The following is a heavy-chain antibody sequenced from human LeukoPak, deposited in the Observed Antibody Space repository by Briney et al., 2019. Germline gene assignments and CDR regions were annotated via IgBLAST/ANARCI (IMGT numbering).Heavy chain of an antibody. CDR1: GGSISSYY. V-gene: IGHV4-59*01. J-gene: IGHJ4*02. CDR3: ARVDPGGQQLVLDY. D-gene: IGHD6-13*01. CDR2: IYYSGST. Sequence: SANLSLTCTVSGGSISSYYWSWIRQPPGKGLEWIGYIYYSGSTNYNPSLRSRVTISVDTSKNQFSLKLSSVTAADTAVYYCARVDPGGQQLVLDYWGQGTLVTVSS.